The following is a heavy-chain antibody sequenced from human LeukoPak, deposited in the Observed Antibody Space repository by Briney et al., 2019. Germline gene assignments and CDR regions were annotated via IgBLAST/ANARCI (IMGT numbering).Heavy chain of an antibody. CDR3: ATSGGGIVGATTTGDYFDY. CDR2: INPNSGGT. Sequence: ASVKVSCKASGYTFTGYYMYWVRQAPGQGLEWMGWINPNSGGTNYAQKFQGWVTMTRDTSISTAYMELSRLRSDDTAVYYCATSGGGIVGATTTGDYFDYWGQGTLVTVSS. V-gene: IGHV1-2*04. D-gene: IGHD1-26*01. CDR1: GYTFTGYY. J-gene: IGHJ4*02.